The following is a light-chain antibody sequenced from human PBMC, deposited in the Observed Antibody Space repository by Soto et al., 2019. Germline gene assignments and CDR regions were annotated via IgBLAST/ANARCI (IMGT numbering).Light chain of an antibody. V-gene: IGKV3-15*01. CDR2: GAS. Sequence: EIVMTQSPATLSVSPGERATLSCRASQSVSSNLAWYQQKPGQAPRLLIYGASTRATGIPARFSGSGSGTEFTLTIRRLEPEDFAVYYCHQRYNWPPITFGQGTRLEIK. CDR1: QSVSSN. CDR3: HQRYNWPPIT. J-gene: IGKJ5*01.